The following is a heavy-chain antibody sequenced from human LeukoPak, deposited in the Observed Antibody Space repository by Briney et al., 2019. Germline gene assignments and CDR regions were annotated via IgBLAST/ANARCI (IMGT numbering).Heavy chain of an antibody. CDR2: INPNSGGT. D-gene: IGHD3-3*01. CDR1: GYTFTGYY. Sequence: ASVKVSCKASGYTFTGYYMHWVRQAPGQGLEWMGWINPNSGGTNYAQKFQGRVTMTRDTSISTAHMELSRLRSDDTAVYYCARGLTIFGVVTPPGYWGQGTLVTVSS. CDR3: ARGLTIFGVVTPPGY. V-gene: IGHV1-2*02. J-gene: IGHJ4*02.